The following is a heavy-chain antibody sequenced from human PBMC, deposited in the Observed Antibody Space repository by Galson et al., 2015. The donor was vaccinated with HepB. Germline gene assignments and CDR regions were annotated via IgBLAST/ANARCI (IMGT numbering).Heavy chain of an antibody. V-gene: IGHV4-34*01. CDR1: GGSFGGYY. Sequence: ETLSLTCAVYGGSFGGYYWSWIRQPPGKGLEWIGEINHSGSTNYNPSLKSRVTISVDTSKNQFSLKLSSVTAADTAVYYCARGFSYLYYWGQGTLVTVSS. CDR3: ARGFSYLYY. D-gene: IGHD3-10*01. CDR2: INHSGST. J-gene: IGHJ4*02.